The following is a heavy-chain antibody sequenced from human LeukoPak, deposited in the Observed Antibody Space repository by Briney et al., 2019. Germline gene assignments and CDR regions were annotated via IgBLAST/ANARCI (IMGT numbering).Heavy chain of an antibody. D-gene: IGHD3-3*01. J-gene: IGHJ6*03. CDR1: GFTFSSYG. V-gene: IGHV3-23*01. Sequence: GGSLRLSCAASGFTFSSYGMSWVRQAPGKGLEWVSAISGSGGSTYYADSVKGRFTISRDNAKNSLYLQMNSLRAEDTALYYCARLPPSDFWSGYYTGIDYYYYMDVWGKGTTVTVSS. CDR2: ISGSGGST. CDR3: ARLPPSDFWSGYYTGIDYYYYMDV.